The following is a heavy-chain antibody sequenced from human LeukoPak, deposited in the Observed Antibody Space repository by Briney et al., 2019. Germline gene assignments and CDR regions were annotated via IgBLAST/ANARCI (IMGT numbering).Heavy chain of an antibody. D-gene: IGHD2-8*02. CDR2: TYYMSKWYN. V-gene: IGHV6-1*01. J-gene: IGHJ3*02. CDR3: ARDQSWTTGFDI. Sequence: SQTLSLTCAISGDSVSSNRATWNWIRQYPSRGLEWLGRTYYMSKWYNDYAVSVKSRITINPDTSKNQFSLQLNSVTPEDTAVYFCARDQSWTTGFDIWSQGTVVTVSS. CDR1: GDSVSSNRAT.